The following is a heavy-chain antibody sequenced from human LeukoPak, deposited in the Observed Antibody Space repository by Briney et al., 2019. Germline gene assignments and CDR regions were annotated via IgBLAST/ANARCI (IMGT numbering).Heavy chain of an antibody. CDR2: ISDSSSTI. CDR3: AELGITMIGGV. Sequence: GGSLRLSCAASGFTFSTYNMNWVRQAPGKGLEWISYISDSSSTIYYADSVRGRFTISRDNAKNSLYLQVHSLRAEDTAVYYCAELGITMIGGVWGKGTTVTISS. D-gene: IGHD3-10*02. V-gene: IGHV3-48*01. CDR1: GFTFSTYN. J-gene: IGHJ6*04.